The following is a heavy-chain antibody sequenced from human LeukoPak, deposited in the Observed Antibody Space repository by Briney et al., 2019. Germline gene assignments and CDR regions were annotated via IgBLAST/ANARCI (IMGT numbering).Heavy chain of an antibody. CDR2: IYYSGST. CDR1: GGSISSGDYY. CDR3: ASFLTYYYDSSTGWFDP. V-gene: IGHV4-30-4*01. Sequence: SETLSLTCTVSGGSISSGDYYWSWIRQPPGKGLKWIGYIYYSGSTYYNPSLKSRVTISVDTSKNQFSLKLSSVTAADTAVYYCASFLTYYYDSSTGWFDPWGQGTLVTVSS. J-gene: IGHJ5*02. D-gene: IGHD3-22*01.